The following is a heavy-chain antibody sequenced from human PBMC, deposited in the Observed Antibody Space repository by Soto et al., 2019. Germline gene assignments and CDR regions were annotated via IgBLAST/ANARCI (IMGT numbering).Heavy chain of an antibody. Sequence: QLQLMQSGPEVKKPGASLKVSCKASGYSFTSYGISWVRQAPGRGLEWMGWISGYNGNTNYEQKFKGRVTMTTDAPTSTAYMELRSLASDDTAVYYCAKDNTATSPSRYRFGMDVWGPGTTVTVSS. CDR1: GYSFTSYG. CDR3: AKDNTATSPSRYRFGMDV. V-gene: IGHV1-18*01. J-gene: IGHJ6*02. D-gene: IGHD4-17*01. CDR2: ISGYNGNT.